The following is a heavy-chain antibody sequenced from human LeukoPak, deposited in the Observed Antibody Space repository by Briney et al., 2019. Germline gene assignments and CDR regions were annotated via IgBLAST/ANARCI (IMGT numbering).Heavy chain of an antibody. CDR2: INPNSGGT. V-gene: IGHV1-2*02. CDR3: ARTAVRITIFGVVPNWFDP. D-gene: IGHD3-3*01. Sequence: ASVKVSCKASGGTFSSYAISWVRQAPGQGLEWMGGINPNSGGTNYAQKFQGRVTMTRDTSISTAYMELSRLRSDDTAVYYCARTAVRITIFGVVPNWFDPWGQGTLVTVSS. J-gene: IGHJ5*02. CDR1: GGTFSSYA.